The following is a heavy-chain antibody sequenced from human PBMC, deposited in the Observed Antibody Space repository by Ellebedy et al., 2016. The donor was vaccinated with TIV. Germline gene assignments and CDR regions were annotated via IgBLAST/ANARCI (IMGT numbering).Heavy chain of an antibody. Sequence: GGSLRLXCAATGFTFNYAVHWVRQAPGKGLEWVAVISYNGNNKYYAESVKGRFTLSRDNSKNTIYMQMNSLGTEDTAVYYCASKAGVTTGDWFGPWGQGTQVTVSS. V-gene: IGHV3-30-3*01. J-gene: IGHJ5*02. CDR1: GFTFNYA. CDR2: ISYNGNNK. D-gene: IGHD1-26*01. CDR3: ASKAGVTTGDWFGP.